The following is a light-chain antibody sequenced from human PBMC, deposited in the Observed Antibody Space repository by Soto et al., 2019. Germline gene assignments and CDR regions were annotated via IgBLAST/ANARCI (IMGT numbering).Light chain of an antibody. CDR3: QQYNNWPPWT. CDR2: SAS. Sequence: DVQMTQSPSSLSASVGDRVTITCRASQGISSFLAWYQQIPGKVPKLLIYSASTLQSGVPSRFSGSGSGTDFTLTISSLQPEDVAIYYCQQYNNWPPWTFGQGTKVDIK. CDR1: QGISSF. V-gene: IGKV1-27*01. J-gene: IGKJ1*01.